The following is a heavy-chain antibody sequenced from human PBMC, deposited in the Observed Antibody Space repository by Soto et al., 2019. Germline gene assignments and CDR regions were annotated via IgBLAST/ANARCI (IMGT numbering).Heavy chain of an antibody. CDR1: GGSISSDNFF. J-gene: IGHJ6*02. Sequence: SETLSLTCTVSGGSISSDNFFWSSIRQPPGEGLEWIGYIYYRGSTYYNPSLESRLTLLVDTSKNQFSLKLRSVTAADTAVYYCARVAIACPSSSCYNHYYYSLDVWGQGTTVTVSS. D-gene: IGHD2-2*02. CDR2: IYYRGST. V-gene: IGHV4-30-4*01. CDR3: ARVAIACPSSSCYNHYYYSLDV.